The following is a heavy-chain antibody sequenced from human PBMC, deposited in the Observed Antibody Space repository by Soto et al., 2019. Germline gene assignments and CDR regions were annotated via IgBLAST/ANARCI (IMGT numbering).Heavy chain of an antibody. D-gene: IGHD2-15*01. CDR2: ISAYNGNK. J-gene: IGHJ6*02. CDR1: GYTFTSYG. Sequence: ASVKVSCKASGYTFTSYGISWVRQAPGQGLEWMGWISAYNGNKNYAQKLQGRVTMTTDTSTSTAYMELRSLRSDDTAVYYCARVPLNIVVVVAAKYGMDVWGQGTTVTVS. V-gene: IGHV1-18*01. CDR3: ARVPLNIVVVVAAKYGMDV.